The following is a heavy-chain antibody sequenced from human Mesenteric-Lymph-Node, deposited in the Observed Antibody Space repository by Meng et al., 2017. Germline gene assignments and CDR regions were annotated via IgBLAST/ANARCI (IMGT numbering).Heavy chain of an antibody. CDR2: IYYSGST. Sequence: QVQREESRPGLVNPSQTLSLTCTVSGGSISSGDYYWSWLCQPPGKGLELIGHIYYSGSTSYNPSLKSRVTISVDTSNNQFSLKLSSVTAADTAVYYCARVGWRQWSFDLWGRGTLVTVSS. CDR3: ARVGWRQWSFDL. D-gene: IGHD5-18*01. J-gene: IGHJ2*01. V-gene: IGHV4-30-4*01. CDR1: GGSISSGDYY.